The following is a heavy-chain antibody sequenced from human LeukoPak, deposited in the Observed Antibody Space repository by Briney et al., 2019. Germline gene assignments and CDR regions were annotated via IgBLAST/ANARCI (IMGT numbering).Heavy chain of an antibody. J-gene: IGHJ4*02. CDR1: GYTFTGYY. V-gene: IGHV1-2*06. CDR3: ARDQRSGGQQLVQY. Sequence: ASVKVSCKASGYTFTGYYMHWLRQAPGQGLEWMGRINPNSGGINYAQKFQGRVTMTRDTSISTAYMELSRLRSDDTAVYYCARDQRSGGQQLVQYWGQGTLVTVSS. CDR2: INPNSGGI. D-gene: IGHD6-13*01.